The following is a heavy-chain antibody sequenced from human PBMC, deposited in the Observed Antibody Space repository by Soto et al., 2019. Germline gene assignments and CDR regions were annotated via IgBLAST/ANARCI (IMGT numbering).Heavy chain of an antibody. CDR2: IKSKTDGGTT. CDR1: GFTFSNAW. J-gene: IGHJ3*02. V-gene: IGHV3-15*01. CDR3: TTDREGADAFDI. D-gene: IGHD1-26*01. Sequence: GGSLRLSCAASGFTFSNAWMSWVRQAPGKGLEWVGRIKSKTDGGTTDYAAPVKGRFTISRDDSKNTLYLQMNSLKTEDTAVYYCTTDREGADAFDIWGQGTMVTVSS.